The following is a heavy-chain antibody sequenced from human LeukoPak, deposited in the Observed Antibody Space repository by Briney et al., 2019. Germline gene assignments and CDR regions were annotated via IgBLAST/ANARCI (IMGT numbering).Heavy chain of an antibody. J-gene: IGHJ4*02. CDR1: GFTVSSNY. D-gene: IGHD5-12*01. Sequence: TGGSLRLSCAASGFTVSSNYMSWVRQAPGKGLEWVAVISYDGSNKYYAESVKGRFTISRDSSKNTLYLQLNSLRPDDTAVYYCARDQLAYSGYDTLFDYWGQGTLVTVSS. CDR2: ISYDGSNK. CDR3: ARDQLAYSGYDTLFDY. V-gene: IGHV3-30*03.